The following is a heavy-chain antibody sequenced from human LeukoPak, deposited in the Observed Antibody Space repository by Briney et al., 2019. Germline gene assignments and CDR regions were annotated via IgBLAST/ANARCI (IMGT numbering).Heavy chain of an antibody. J-gene: IGHJ4*02. V-gene: IGHV3-30*02. CDR3: AKDQEEYCSGGSCYSIDC. D-gene: IGHD2-15*01. Sequence: GGSLRLSCAASGFTFSSYGMHWVRQAPGKGLEWVAFIRYDGSNKYYADSVKGRFTISRDNSKNTLYLQMNSLRAEDTAVYYCAKDQEEYCSGGSCYSIDCWGQGTLVTVSP. CDR1: GFTFSSYG. CDR2: IRYDGSNK.